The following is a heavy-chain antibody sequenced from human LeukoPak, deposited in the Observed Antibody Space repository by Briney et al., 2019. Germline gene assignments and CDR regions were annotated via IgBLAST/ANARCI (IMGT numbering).Heavy chain of an antibody. CDR1: GVTFSTYA. V-gene: IGHV3-23*01. Sequence: GGSLRLSCAASGVTFSTYAMSWVRQAPGKGLEWVSAISGSGGSTHYADSVKGRFTISRDNSKNTLHLQMNSLRAEDTAVYYCAKNPSSGYYLYYFDYWGQRTLVTVSS. D-gene: IGHD3-22*01. J-gene: IGHJ4*02. CDR2: ISGSGGST. CDR3: AKNPSSGYYLYYFDY.